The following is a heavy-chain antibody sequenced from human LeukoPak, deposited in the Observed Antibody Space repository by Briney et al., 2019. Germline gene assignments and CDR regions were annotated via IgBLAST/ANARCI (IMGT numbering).Heavy chain of an antibody. Sequence: PLETLSLTCAVYGGSFSGYYWSWIRQPPGKGLEWIGEINHSGSTNYNPSLKSRVTISVDTSKNQFSLKLSSVTAADTAVYYCARSGYLATINYWGQGTLVTVSS. D-gene: IGHD5-24*01. CDR2: INHSGST. V-gene: IGHV4-34*01. CDR1: GGSFSGYY. J-gene: IGHJ4*02. CDR3: ARSGYLATINY.